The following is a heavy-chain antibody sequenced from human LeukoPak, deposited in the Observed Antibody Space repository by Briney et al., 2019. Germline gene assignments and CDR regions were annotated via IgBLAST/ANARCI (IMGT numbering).Heavy chain of an antibody. D-gene: IGHD3-10*01. Sequence: PGRSLRLSCAASGFTFSSYGMHWVRQAPGKGLEWVAVISYDGSNKYYADSVKGRFTISRDNSKNTLYLQMNSLRAEDTAVYYCAKGMIRGLITGFDYWGQGTLVTVSS. V-gene: IGHV3-30*18. CDR3: AKGMIRGLITGFDY. J-gene: IGHJ4*02. CDR2: ISYDGSNK. CDR1: GFTFSSYG.